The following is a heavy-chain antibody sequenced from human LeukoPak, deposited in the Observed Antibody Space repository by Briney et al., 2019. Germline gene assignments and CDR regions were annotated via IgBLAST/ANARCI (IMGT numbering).Heavy chain of an antibody. Sequence: GRSLRLSCAASGSTFSSYGMHWVRQAPGKGLEWVAVIWYDGSNKYYADSVKGRFTISRDNSKNTLYLQMNSLRAEDTAVYYCARGGAATDAFDIWGQGTMVTVSS. V-gene: IGHV3-33*01. CDR3: ARGGAATDAFDI. CDR1: GSTFSSYG. CDR2: IWYDGSNK. D-gene: IGHD2-15*01. J-gene: IGHJ3*02.